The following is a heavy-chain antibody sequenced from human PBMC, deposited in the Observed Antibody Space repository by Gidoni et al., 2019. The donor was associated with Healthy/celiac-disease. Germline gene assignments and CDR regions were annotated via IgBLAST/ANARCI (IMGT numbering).Heavy chain of an antibody. CDR2: IRSKAYGGTT. CDR1: GFPFGDYA. D-gene: IGHD6-13*01. Sequence: EVQLVESGGGLVQPGRSLRLSCTASGFPFGDYAMSWVRQAPGKGLEWVGFIRSKAYGGTTEYAASVKGRFTISRDDSKSIAYLQMNSLKTEDTAVYYCTRGDWDIAAAGNFDYWGQGTLVTVSS. CDR3: TRGDWDIAAAGNFDY. J-gene: IGHJ4*02. V-gene: IGHV3-49*04.